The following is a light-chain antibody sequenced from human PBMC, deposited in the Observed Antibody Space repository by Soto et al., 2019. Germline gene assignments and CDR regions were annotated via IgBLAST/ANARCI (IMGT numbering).Light chain of an antibody. CDR3: QQRSNWPPST. CDR1: QSVSSY. Sequence: EIVLTQSPATLSLSPGERATLSCRASQSVSSYFAWYQQKPGQAPRLLIYDASNRATGIPARFSGSGSETDFTLTISSLEPEDFAVYYCQQRSNWPPSTFGQGTKVEIK. V-gene: IGKV3-11*01. J-gene: IGKJ1*01. CDR2: DAS.